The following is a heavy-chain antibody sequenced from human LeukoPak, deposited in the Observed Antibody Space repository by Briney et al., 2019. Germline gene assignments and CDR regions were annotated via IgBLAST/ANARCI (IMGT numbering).Heavy chain of an antibody. J-gene: IGHJ4*02. D-gene: IGHD1-26*01. CDR3: ARATSGSYFH. CDR1: GYTFTSYD. Sequence: ASVKVSRKASGYTFTSYDINCVRQATGPGLECMGWMNPNSGNTGCAQKFQGIVTMTSNTYISTAYMELSSLRSEDTAVYYCARATSGSYFHWGQGTVVTVSS. V-gene: IGHV1-8*01. CDR2: MNPNSGNT.